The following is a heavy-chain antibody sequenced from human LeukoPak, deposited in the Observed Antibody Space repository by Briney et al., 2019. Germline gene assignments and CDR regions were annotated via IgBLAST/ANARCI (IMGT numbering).Heavy chain of an antibody. CDR1: GYTFTGYY. CDR2: INPNSGGT. V-gene: IGHV1-2*02. CDR3: ARDRIEVEMATFYHFFFDY. D-gene: IGHD5-24*01. Sequence: ASVKVSCEASGYTFTGYYMHWVRQAPGQGLEWMGWINPNSGGTNYAQKFQGRVTMTRDTSISTAYMELSRLRSDDTAVYYCARDRIEVEMATFYHFFFDYWGQGTLVTVSS. J-gene: IGHJ4*02.